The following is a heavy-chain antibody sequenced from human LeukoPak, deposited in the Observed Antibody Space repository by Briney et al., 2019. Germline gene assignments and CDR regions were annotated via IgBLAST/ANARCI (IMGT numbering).Heavy chain of an antibody. J-gene: IGHJ4*02. V-gene: IGHV3-23*01. D-gene: IGHD5-12*01. CDR1: GFTFSSYA. CDR2: ISGSGGST. CDR3: AKDQGQGLGLPSFDY. Sequence: GGSLRLSCAASGFTFSSYAMSWVRQAPGKGLEWVSAISGSGGSTYYADSVKGRFTISRDNSKNTLYLQMNSLRAEDTAVYYCAKDQGQGLGLPSFDYWGQGTLVTVSS.